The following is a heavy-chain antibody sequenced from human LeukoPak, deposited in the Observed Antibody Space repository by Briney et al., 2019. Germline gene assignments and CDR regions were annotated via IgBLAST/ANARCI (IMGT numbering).Heavy chain of an antibody. CDR2: INWNGGST. CDR3: ARGSGSCDDFDY. D-gene: IGHD1-26*01. Sequence: GESLSLSCAASGFTLDDYGMSWVRQAPGKGREWVSGINWNGGSTGYADSVKGRFTISRDNAKNSLYLQMNSLRAEDTALYYCARGSGSCDDFDYWGQGTLVTVSS. J-gene: IGHJ4*02. CDR1: GFTLDDYG. V-gene: IGHV3-20*04.